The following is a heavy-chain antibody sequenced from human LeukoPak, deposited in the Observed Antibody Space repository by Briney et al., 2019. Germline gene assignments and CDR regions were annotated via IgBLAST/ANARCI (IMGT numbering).Heavy chain of an antibody. CDR3: ARARSIAAAGSTLTYYYYYYMDV. Sequence: PSETLSLTCAVYGGSFSGYYWSWIRQPPGKGLEWIGEINHSGSTNYNPSLKSRVTISVDTSKNQFSLKLSSVTAADTAVYYCARARSIAAAGSTLTYYYYYYMDVWGKGTTVTISS. CDR2: INHSGST. J-gene: IGHJ6*03. D-gene: IGHD6-13*01. V-gene: IGHV4-34*01. CDR1: GGSFSGYY.